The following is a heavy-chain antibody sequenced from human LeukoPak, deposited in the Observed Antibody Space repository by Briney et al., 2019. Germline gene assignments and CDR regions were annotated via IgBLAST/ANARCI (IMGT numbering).Heavy chain of an antibody. V-gene: IGHV4-59*01. D-gene: IGHD6-19*01. J-gene: IGHJ5*02. CDR3: ARARTIPGYSSGWYRWFDP. CDR2: IYCSGST. CDR1: GGSISSYY. Sequence: SETLSLTCTVSGGSISSYYWSWIRQPPGKGLEWFGYIYCSGSTNYNPSLKSRVTISVDTSKNQFSMQLSSVTAAATAVYYCARARTIPGYSSGWYRWFDPWGQGTLVTVSS.